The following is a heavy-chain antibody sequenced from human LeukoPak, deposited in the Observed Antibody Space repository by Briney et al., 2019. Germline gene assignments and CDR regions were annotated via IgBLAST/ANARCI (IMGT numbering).Heavy chain of an antibody. D-gene: IGHD3-16*01. Sequence: GGSLRLSCVASGFTFSNYNMNWVRQAPGKGLEWVSSISSTSSYIYYADSVRGRFTISRDNAKNSLYLQMNSLRAEDTAVYYCARERSLRYMDCWGQGTLVTVSS. V-gene: IGHV3-21*01. CDR1: GFTFSNYN. CDR2: ISSTSSYI. J-gene: IGHJ4*02. CDR3: ARERSLRYMDC.